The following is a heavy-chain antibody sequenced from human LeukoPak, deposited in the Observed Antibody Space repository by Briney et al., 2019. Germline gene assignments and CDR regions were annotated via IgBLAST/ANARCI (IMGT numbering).Heavy chain of an antibody. Sequence: GRSLRLSCAASGFTFSSYGMHWVRQAPGKGLEWVAVIWYDGSNKYYADSVKGRFTISRDNSKNTLDLQMSSLRAEDTAVYYCARDRSYDFWSGYSTPDYWGQGTLVTVSS. J-gene: IGHJ4*02. V-gene: IGHV3-33*01. CDR2: IWYDGSNK. CDR3: ARDRSYDFWSGYSTPDY. D-gene: IGHD3-3*01. CDR1: GFTFSSYG.